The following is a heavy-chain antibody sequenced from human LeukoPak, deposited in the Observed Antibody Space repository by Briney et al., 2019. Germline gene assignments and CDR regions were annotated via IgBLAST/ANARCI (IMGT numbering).Heavy chain of an antibody. CDR2: IYIGDST. Sequence: PGGSLRFSCAASGFTVSSNYMTWVRQAPGKGLEWVSLIYIGDSTFYADSVKGRFTISRDSSKNTLYLQMNSLRGEDTAVYYCARVTDGDYPDYWGQGTLVTVSS. V-gene: IGHV3-66*01. CDR1: GFTVSSNY. D-gene: IGHD4-17*01. CDR3: ARVTDGDYPDY. J-gene: IGHJ4*02.